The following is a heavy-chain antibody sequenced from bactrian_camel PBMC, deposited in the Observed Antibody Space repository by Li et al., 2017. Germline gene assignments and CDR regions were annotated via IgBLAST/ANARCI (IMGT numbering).Heavy chain of an antibody. Sequence: VQLVESGGGLVQPGGSLKLSCAASGFTFSRHPMSWVRQAPGKGLEWVSGITDSGDNTYYSDSVKGRFTISIDNARNVVYLQMNSLKSEDTAQYYCATHSVVARSSFGYWGQGTQVTVS. J-gene: IGHJ6*01. CDR1: GFTFSRHP. D-gene: IGHD6*01. CDR3: ATHSVVARSSFGY. V-gene: IGHV3S40*01. CDR2: ITDSGDNT.